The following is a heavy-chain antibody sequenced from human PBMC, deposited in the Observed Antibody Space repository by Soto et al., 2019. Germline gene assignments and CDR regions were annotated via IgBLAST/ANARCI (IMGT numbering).Heavy chain of an antibody. CDR3: ATDPPRIAAAGTPYYYYYMDV. CDR1: GYTLTELS. V-gene: IGHV1-24*01. CDR2: FDPEDGET. D-gene: IGHD6-13*01. Sequence: ASVKVSCKVSGYTLTELSMHWVRQAPGKGLEWMGGFDPEDGETIYAQKFQGRVTMTEDTSTDTAYMELSSLRSEDTAVYYCATDPPRIAAAGTPYYYYYMDVWGKGTTVTVSS. J-gene: IGHJ6*03.